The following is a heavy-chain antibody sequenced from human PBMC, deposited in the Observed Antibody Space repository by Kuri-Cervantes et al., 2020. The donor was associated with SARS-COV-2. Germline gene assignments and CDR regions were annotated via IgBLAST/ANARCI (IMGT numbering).Heavy chain of an antibody. D-gene: IGHD5-18*01. V-gene: IGHV3-30*18. CDR3: AKDQGDSYGISYFDH. Sequence: GGSLRLSCAASGFTFSSYGMHWVRQAPGKGLEWVAVISYDGSNKYYADSVKGRFTISRDNSKNTLYLQMNSLRAEDTAVYYCAKDQGDSYGISYFDHWGQGTLVTVSS. CDR1: GFTFSSYG. CDR2: ISYDGSNK. J-gene: IGHJ4*02.